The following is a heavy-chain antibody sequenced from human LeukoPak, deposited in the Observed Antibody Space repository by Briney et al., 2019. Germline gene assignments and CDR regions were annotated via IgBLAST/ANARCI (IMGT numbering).Heavy chain of an antibody. D-gene: IGHD6-19*01. CDR1: GDSVSSKNGA. CDR2: TYYRSKWYD. J-gene: IGHJ5*01. V-gene: IGHV6-1*01. Sequence: SQTLSLTCAISGDSVSSKNGAWKRIRQSPSRGLEWLGRTYYRSKWYDEYADSVKGRITISPDTSKNQFSLHVYSVTPEDTAVYYCARDLGTSGWYTFDFWGQGTLVTVSS. CDR3: ARDLGTSGWYTFDF.